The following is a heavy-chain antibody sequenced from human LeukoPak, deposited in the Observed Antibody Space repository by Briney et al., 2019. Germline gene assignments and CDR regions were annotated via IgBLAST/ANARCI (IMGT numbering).Heavy chain of an antibody. Sequence: SVKVSCKASGGTFSSYAISWVRQAPGQGLEWMGRIIPIFGIANYAQKFQGRVTITADKSTSTAYMELSSLRSEDTAVYYCASSFPTTVGTYYYYGMDVWGQGTTVTVSS. J-gene: IGHJ6*02. CDR2: IIPIFGIA. D-gene: IGHD4-11*01. CDR1: GGTFSSYA. V-gene: IGHV1-69*04. CDR3: ASSFPTTVGTYYYYGMDV.